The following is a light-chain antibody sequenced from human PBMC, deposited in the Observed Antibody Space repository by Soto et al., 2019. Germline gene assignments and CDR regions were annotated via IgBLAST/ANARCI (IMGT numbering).Light chain of an antibody. CDR2: EVS. Sequence: QSVLTQPASVSGSPGQSITISCTGTGSDVGGYKYVSWYQQHPGKAPKLMIYEVSNRPSGVSDRLSGSKSGNTASLTISGLQAEDEADYYCSSYTSISTVVFGGGTKLTVL. J-gene: IGLJ2*01. CDR1: GSDVGGYKY. CDR3: SSYTSISTVV. V-gene: IGLV2-14*01.